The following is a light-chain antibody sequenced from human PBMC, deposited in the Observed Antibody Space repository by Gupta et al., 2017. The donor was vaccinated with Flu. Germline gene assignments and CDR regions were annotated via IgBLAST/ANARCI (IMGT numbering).Light chain of an antibody. J-gene: IGKJ2*02. CDR1: QSLVGSDGNTY. V-gene: IGKV2-30*01. Sequence: DVVMTQSPLSLPVTLGQPASISCRSSQSLVGSDGNTYMNWFQQRRGQSPRRLIYKVSNRYSGVQDICSGSGCGTDFTLKISRVEDEDGGVYYCMEGNHCPCTFGRGTKVEIK. CDR2: KVS. CDR3: MEGNHCPCT.